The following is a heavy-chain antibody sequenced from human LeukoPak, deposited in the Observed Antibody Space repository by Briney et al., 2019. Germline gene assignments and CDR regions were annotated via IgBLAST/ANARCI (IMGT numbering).Heavy chain of an antibody. Sequence: PGGSLRLSCAASGFTFSDSYMNWIRQAPGKGPEWVSYTSYSGRIIYYADSVKGRFTISRDNAKNSLYLQMNSLRAEDTAVYYCAGSYDSSGFSDYWGQGTLVTVSS. CDR3: AGSYDSSGFSDY. CDR2: TSYSGRII. CDR1: GFTFSDSY. D-gene: IGHD3-22*01. V-gene: IGHV3-11*01. J-gene: IGHJ4*02.